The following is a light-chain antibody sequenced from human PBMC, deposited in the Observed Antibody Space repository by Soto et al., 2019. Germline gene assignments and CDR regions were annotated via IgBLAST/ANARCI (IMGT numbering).Light chain of an antibody. J-gene: IGKJ1*01. CDR1: QGISSY. CDR3: QQLNSYPRT. Sequence: DIQLTQSPSFLSVSLGDRITITWGASQGISSYLAWYQQKPGKAPKLLIYAASTLQSGVPSRFSGSGYGTEFNLTISSLQPEDFATYYCQQLNSYPRTFGQGTKVDIK. CDR2: AAS. V-gene: IGKV1-9*01.